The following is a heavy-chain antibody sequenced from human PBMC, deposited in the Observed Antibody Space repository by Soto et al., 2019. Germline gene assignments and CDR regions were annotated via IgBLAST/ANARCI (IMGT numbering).Heavy chain of an antibody. Sequence: QVRLVQSGAEVKKPGSSVKVSCKASGGTFSSYAISWVRQAPGQGLEWMGGIIPIFGTANYAQKFQGRVTITADESTSTAYMELSSLRSEDTAVYYCARHTTVTPWTGYFDLWGRGTLVTVSS. J-gene: IGHJ2*01. CDR2: IIPIFGTA. D-gene: IGHD4-17*01. CDR3: ARHTTVTPWTGYFDL. V-gene: IGHV1-69*01. CDR1: GGTFSSYA.